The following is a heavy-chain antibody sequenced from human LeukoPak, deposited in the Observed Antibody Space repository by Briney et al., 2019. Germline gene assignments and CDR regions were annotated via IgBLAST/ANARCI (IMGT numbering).Heavy chain of an antibody. D-gene: IGHD2/OR15-2a*01. J-gene: IGHJ4*02. CDR1: GAPISGGGNY. V-gene: IGHV4-39*07. CDR2: IYHSGST. CDR3: ARDLSMASNYFDY. Sequence: SETLSLTCTVSGAPISGGGNYWGWIRQPPGRGLEWIGSIYHSGSTYYNPSLKSRVTISVDTSKNQFSLKLSSVTAADTAVYYCARDLSMASNYFDYWGQGTLVTVSS.